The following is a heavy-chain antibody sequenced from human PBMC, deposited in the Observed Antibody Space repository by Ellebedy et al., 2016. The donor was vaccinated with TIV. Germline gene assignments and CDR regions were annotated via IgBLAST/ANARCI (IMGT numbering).Heavy chain of an antibody. CDR2: ISPDSGGT. V-gene: IGHV1-2*02. Sequence: ASVKVSCKASGYTFSTYAVHWVRQAPGQGLEWMGWISPDSGGTKYAQKFEGRVTMTRDTSINTAYMELSRLRSDDTAVYYCARVRGSIVLDYWGQGTVVTVSS. D-gene: IGHD3-10*01. J-gene: IGHJ4*02. CDR3: ARVRGSIVLDY. CDR1: GYTFSTYA.